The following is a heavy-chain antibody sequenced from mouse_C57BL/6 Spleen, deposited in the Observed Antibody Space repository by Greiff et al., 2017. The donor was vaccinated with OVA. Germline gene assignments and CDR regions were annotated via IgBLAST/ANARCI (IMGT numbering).Heavy chain of an antibody. J-gene: IGHJ2*01. D-gene: IGHD1-1*02. V-gene: IGHV1-52*01. CDR3: ARRGYYGNYVDY. CDR1: GYTFTRYW. CDR2: IDPSDSET. Sequence: QVQLQQPGAELVRPGSSVKLSCKASGYTFTRYWMHWVKQRPIQGLEWIGNIDPSDSETHYNQKFKDKATLTVDKSSSTAYMQLSSLTSEDSAVYYCARRGYYGNYVDYWGQGTTLTVSS.